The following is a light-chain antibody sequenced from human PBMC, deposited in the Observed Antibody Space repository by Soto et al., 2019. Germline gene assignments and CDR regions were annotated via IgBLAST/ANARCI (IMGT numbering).Light chain of an antibody. V-gene: IGKV3-20*01. Sequence: EIVLTQSPATLSLSPGERATLSCRASQSVGRDYLGWYQQKPGQAPRLVIYNASNRAGGIPDRFSGSGSGTDFTLTISRLVPEDFAVYYCQQYGDSPWTFGQGTKVDI. CDR3: QQYGDSPWT. CDR1: QSVGRDY. J-gene: IGKJ1*01. CDR2: NAS.